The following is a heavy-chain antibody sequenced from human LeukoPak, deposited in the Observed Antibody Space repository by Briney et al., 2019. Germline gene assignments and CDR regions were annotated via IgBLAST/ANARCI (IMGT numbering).Heavy chain of an antibody. CDR2: INWNGGST. D-gene: IGHD6-19*01. Sequence: GGSLRLSCAASGFTFDDYGLSWVRQAPGKGLEWGSTINWNGGSTGYADSVKGRFTSSRDNAKNSLYLQMNSLRAEDTALYYCARVSDISVAAYFDYWGQGTLVTVSS. CDR1: GFTFDDYG. V-gene: IGHV3-20*04. CDR3: ARVSDISVAAYFDY. J-gene: IGHJ4*02.